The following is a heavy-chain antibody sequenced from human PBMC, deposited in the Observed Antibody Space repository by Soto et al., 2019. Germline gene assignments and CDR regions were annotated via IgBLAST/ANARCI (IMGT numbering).Heavy chain of an antibody. CDR3: AKDIERFGELFPFDH. D-gene: IGHD3-10*01. CDR2: ISYDGSNK. Sequence: GGSLRLSCAASGFTFSSYGMHWVRQAPGKGLEWVAVISYDGSNKYYADSVKGRFTISRDNSKNTLYLQMNSLRAEDTAVYYCAKDIERFGELFPFDHWGQGTLVTVSS. CDR1: GFTFSSYG. V-gene: IGHV3-30*18. J-gene: IGHJ5*02.